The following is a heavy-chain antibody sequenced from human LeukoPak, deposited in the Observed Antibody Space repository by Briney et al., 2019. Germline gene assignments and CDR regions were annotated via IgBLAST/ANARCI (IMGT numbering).Heavy chain of an antibody. CDR1: GGSIRGSNYY. D-gene: IGHD5-12*01. CDR3: RLQLNYDY. V-gene: IGHV4-39*01. Sequence: SETLSLTCTVSGGSIRGSNYYWGWIRQTPGKGLEWIGTMYYSGTTYYSPSLRSRVTISVDTSKSRFSPKLTSVTAADTAVYYCRLQLNYDYWGQGTLVTVSS. J-gene: IGHJ4*02. CDR2: MYYSGTT.